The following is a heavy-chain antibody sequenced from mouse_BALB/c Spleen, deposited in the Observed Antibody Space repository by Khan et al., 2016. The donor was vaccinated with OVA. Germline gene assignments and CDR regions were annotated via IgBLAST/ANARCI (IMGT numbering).Heavy chain of an antibody. Sequence: EVELLESGGGLVRPGGSLKLSCAPSGFAFSSYDMSWVRQTPEKRLEWVATISGTGIYTYYPDGVKGRFTISRDNARNTLYLQMSSLRSEDTALYYGASASYYGTPRFTYWGQGTMVTVSA. CDR2: ISGTGIYT. J-gene: IGHJ3*01. V-gene: IGHV5-9*02. CDR3: ASASYYGTPRFTY. CDR1: GFAFSSYD. D-gene: IGHD2-10*01.